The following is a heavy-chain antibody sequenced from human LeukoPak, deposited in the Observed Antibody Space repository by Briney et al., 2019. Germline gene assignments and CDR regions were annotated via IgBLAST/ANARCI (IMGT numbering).Heavy chain of an antibody. CDR1: GFTFSSYN. D-gene: IGHD6-19*01. CDR2: ISSSSSTI. CDR3: ARDLSGGWFSGY. V-gene: IGHV3-48*04. Sequence: PGGSLRLSCAASGFTFSSYNMNWVRQAPGKGLEWASYISSSSSTIYYADSVKGRFTISRDNAKNSLYLQMNILRAEDTAVYYCARDLSGGWFSGYWGQGTLVTVSS. J-gene: IGHJ4*02.